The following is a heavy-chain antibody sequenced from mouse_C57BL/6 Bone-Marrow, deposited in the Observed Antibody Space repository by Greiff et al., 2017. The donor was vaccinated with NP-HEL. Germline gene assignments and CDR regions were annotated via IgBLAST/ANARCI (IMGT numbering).Heavy chain of an antibody. CDR2: ILPNSGST. CDR1: GYTFTSYW. J-gene: IGHJ3*01. D-gene: IGHD3-2*02. V-gene: IGHV1-64*01. CDR3: ARSRQLRFPFAY. Sequence: VQLQQPGAELVKPGASVTLSCKASGYTFTSYWMHWVKQRPGQGLEWIGMILPNSGSTNYNEKFKSKATLTVDKSSSTAYMQLSSLTSEDSAVYYCARSRQLRFPFAYWGQGTLVIVSA.